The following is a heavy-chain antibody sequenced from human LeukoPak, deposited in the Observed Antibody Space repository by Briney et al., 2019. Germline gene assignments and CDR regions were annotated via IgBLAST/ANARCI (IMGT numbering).Heavy chain of an antibody. CDR1: GGSISSSSYY. CDR3: ARDTTDY. CDR2: IYYDGSS. D-gene: IGHD1-1*01. Sequence: SETLSLTCTVSGGSISSSSYYWGWIRQPPGKGLEWIGTIYYDGSSYYNPSLKSRVTMSVDTSKNQFSLKLSSVTAADTAVYYCARDTTDYWGQGTLVTVSS. J-gene: IGHJ4*02. V-gene: IGHV4-39*07.